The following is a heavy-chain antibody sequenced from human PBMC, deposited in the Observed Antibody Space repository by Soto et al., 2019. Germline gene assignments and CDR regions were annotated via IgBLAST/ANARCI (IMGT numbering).Heavy chain of an antibody. Sequence: PGGSLRLSCAASGFTFSSYWMHWVRQAPGKGLVWVSRINSDGSSTSYADAVKGRFTISRDNAKNTLYLQMNSLRAEDTAVYYCAREWSYDFWSGYYRYYGMDVWGQGTTVTVSS. D-gene: IGHD3-3*01. V-gene: IGHV3-74*01. CDR2: INSDGSST. CDR3: AREWSYDFWSGYYRYYGMDV. CDR1: GFTFSSYW. J-gene: IGHJ6*02.